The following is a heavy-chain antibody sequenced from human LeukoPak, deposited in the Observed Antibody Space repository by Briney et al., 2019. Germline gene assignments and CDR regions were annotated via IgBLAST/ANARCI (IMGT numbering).Heavy chain of an antibody. Sequence: PSETLSLTCTVSGGFVSSPTYYWSWVRQPPGKGLEWIGYIYYSGSANYNPSLKSRVTISVDTSKNQFSLKLSSVTAADTAVYYCAGTPTVSGEYYFDYWGQGTLVTVSS. CDR3: AGTPTVSGEYYFDY. J-gene: IGHJ4*02. CDR1: GGFVSSPTYY. D-gene: IGHD3-10*01. V-gene: IGHV4-61*01. CDR2: IYYSGSA.